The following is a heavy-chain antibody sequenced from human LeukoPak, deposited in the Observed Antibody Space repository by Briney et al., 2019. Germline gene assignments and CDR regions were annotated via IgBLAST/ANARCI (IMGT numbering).Heavy chain of an antibody. J-gene: IGHJ1*01. D-gene: IGHD3-22*01. CDR1: GASTNSYY. Sequence: SETLSLTCSVSGASTNSYYWSWIRQSAGKGLEYIGRVYTTGGTHYNPTLKSRLTLSADTSKNQFYLTLSSVTAADTAVYYCATGSGYYRGAEYFEYWGQGILVTVSS. CDR2: VYTTGGT. V-gene: IGHV4-4*07. CDR3: ATGSGYYRGAEYFEY.